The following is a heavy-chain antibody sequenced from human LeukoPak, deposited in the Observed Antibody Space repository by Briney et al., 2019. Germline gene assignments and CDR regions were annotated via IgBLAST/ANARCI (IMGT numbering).Heavy chain of an antibody. J-gene: IGHJ4*02. V-gene: IGHV3-7*01. CDR3: ARRKEVQTTFDY. Sequence: PGGSLRLSCAASGFVFSNSWMGWVRLAPGKGLEWVANIKEDGSETYYVDSVKGRFTISRDNAKNSLDLQMYSLRDEDTAVYYCARRKEVQTTFDYWGQGTLVTVSS. CDR2: IKEDGSET. D-gene: IGHD4/OR15-4a*01. CDR1: GFVFSNSW.